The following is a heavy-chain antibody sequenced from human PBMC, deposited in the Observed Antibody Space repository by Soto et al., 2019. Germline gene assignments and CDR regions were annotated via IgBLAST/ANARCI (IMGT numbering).Heavy chain of an antibody. V-gene: IGHV1-3*01. D-gene: IGHD5-12*01. CDR2: INAGNGNT. CDR1: GYTFTSYA. CDR3: ARSLREWLRYGMDV. Sequence: VASVKVSCKASGYTFTSYAMHWVRQAPGQRLEWMGWINAGNGNTKYSQKFQGRVTITRDTSASTAYMELSSLRSEDTAVYYCARSLREWLRYGMDVWGQGTTVTVSS. J-gene: IGHJ6*02.